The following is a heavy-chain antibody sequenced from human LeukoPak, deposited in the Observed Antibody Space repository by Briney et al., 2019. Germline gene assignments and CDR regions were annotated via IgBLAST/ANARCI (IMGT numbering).Heavy chain of an antibody. CDR2: ISSSSATI. D-gene: IGHD6-6*01. J-gene: IGHJ2*01. CDR1: GFSLSAYN. CDR3: ARDSGVSSSDWYFDL. V-gene: IGHV3-48*01. Sequence: GGSLRLSCEGSGFSLSAYNMNWVRQAPGKGLESVSYISSSSATIFYADSVKGRFTISRDNAKNSLYLQMNSLRAEDTAVYYCARDSGVSSSDWYFDLWGRGTLVTVSS.